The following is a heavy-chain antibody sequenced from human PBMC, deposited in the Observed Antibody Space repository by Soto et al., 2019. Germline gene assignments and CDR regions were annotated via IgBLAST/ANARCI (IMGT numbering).Heavy chain of an antibody. Sequence: QVQLVESGGGVVQPGRSLRLSCAASGFTFSSYGMHWVRQAPGKGLEWVAVISYDGSNKYYADSVKGRFTISRDNSKNTLYLQMNSLRAEDTAVCYCAKDLDGYFDYWCQGTLVTVSS. CDR3: AKDLDGYFDY. V-gene: IGHV3-30*18. CDR2: ISYDGSNK. J-gene: IGHJ4*02. D-gene: IGHD2-8*01. CDR1: GFTFSSYG.